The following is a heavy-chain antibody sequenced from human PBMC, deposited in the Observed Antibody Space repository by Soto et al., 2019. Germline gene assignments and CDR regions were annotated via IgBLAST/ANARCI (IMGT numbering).Heavy chain of an antibody. J-gene: IGHJ3*02. D-gene: IGHD6-13*01. CDR3: ARGPPAAGSAYDAFDI. CDR1: GLTVSSNY. Sequence: EVQLVESGGGLVQPGGSLRLSCAASGLTVSSNYMSWVRQAPGKGLEWVSVIYTAGGTYYADSVQGRFTISRHDSKNTLYLQMNSLRPDDTAIYYCARGPPAAGSAYDAFDIWGHGTMVTVSS. V-gene: IGHV3-53*04. CDR2: IYTAGGT.